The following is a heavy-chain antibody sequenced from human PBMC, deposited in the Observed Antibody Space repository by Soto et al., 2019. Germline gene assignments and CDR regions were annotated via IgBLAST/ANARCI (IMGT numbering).Heavy chain of an antibody. D-gene: IGHD3-3*01. CDR1: GFSVSNLY. V-gene: IGHV3-66*01. CDR2: ISSGDST. CDR3: ARDTFGGAYDFWH. J-gene: IGHJ4*02. Sequence: EVQLVESGGGLVQPGGSLRLSCAASGFSVSNLYMTWVGQAPGKGLEWVSVISSGDSTYYADSVKGRFTISRDNSKNTLYLEMNSLRAGDTAVYYCARDTFGGAYDFWHGGQGTLVTVSS.